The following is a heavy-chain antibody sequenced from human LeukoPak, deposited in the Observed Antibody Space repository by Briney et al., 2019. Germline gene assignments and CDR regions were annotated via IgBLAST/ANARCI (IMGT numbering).Heavy chain of an antibody. D-gene: IGHD2-2*01. CDR3: AREPCRSSTSCYFDY. CDR2: IIPIFGTA. J-gene: IGHJ4*02. CDR1: GGTFSSYA. V-gene: IGHV1-69*13. Sequence: SVTVSCKASGGTFSSYAISWVRQAPGQGLEWMGGIIPIFGTANYAQKFQGRVTITADESTSTAYMELSSLRSEDTAVYYCAREPCRSSTSCYFDYWGQGTLVTVSS.